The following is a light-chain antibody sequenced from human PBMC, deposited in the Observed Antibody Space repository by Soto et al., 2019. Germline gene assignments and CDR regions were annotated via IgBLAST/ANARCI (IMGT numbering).Light chain of an antibody. J-gene: IGLJ2*01. CDR3: SSSTSSSTVV. Sequence: QSALTQPASVSGSPGQSIAISCTGTSSDVERYNFVSWYQQHPGKAPKLMIYDVTSRRSGVSDRFSGSKSGNTASLTISGLQAEDEANYYCSSSTSSSTVVFGGGTKLTVL. V-gene: IGLV2-14*02. CDR2: DVT. CDR1: SSDVERYNF.